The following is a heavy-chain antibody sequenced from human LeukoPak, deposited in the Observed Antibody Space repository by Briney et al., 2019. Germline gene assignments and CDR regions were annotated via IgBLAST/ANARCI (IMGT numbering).Heavy chain of an antibody. J-gene: IGHJ4*02. CDR2: IYHSGST. CDR3: AREVGATTSFDY. V-gene: IGHV4-38-2*02. CDR1: GYSISRGYY. D-gene: IGHD1-26*01. Sequence: SETLSLTCTVSGYSISRGYYWGWIRQPPGKGLEGIGRIYHSGSTHYNPSLKSRDTISVDTSKNQFSLKLSSVTAADTAVYYCAREVGATTSFDYWGQGTLVTVSS.